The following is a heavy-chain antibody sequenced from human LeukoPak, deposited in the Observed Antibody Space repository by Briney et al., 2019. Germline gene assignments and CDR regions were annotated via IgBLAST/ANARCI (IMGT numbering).Heavy chain of an antibody. V-gene: IGHV1-2*02. CDR1: GYTFTSYG. D-gene: IGHD3-10*01. CDR2: INPNSGGT. CDR3: ARATGSGRKPFDY. J-gene: IGHJ4*02. Sequence: ASVKVSCKASGYTFTSYGISWVRQAPGQGLEWMGWINPNSGGTNYAQKFQGRVTMTRDTSISTAYMELSRLRSDDTAAYYCARATGSGRKPFDYWGQGTLVTVSS.